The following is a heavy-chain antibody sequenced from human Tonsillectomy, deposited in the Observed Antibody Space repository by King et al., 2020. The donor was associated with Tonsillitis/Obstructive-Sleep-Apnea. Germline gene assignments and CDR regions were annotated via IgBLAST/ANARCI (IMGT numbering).Heavy chain of an antibody. Sequence: VQLVESGAEVKKPGASVKVSCKASGYTFTNYGISWVRQAPGQGLEWMAWISAHNGHTNYAQKLQGRGTMTTDTSTSTAYMELRSLRSDDTSVYYCARDSMSHYYDSSGYYTFNYWGQXTLVNVSA. CDR1: GYTFTNYG. CDR3: ARDSMSHYYDSSGYYTFNY. V-gene: IGHV1-18*01. J-gene: IGHJ4*02. CDR2: ISAHNGHT. D-gene: IGHD3-22*01.